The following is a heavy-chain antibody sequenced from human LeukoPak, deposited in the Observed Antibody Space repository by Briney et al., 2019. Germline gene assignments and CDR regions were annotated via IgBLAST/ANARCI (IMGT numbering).Heavy chain of an antibody. V-gene: IGHV4-59*01. D-gene: IGHD6-6*01. CDR3: ARGEAARPDLGEYFRH. CDR2: ISHSGST. Sequence: PSETLSLTCTVSGGSISTYYGNWIRQAPGKGLEWIGYISHSGSTSYNPSLKSRVFISEDSSKNQFSLKLSSVTAADTAVYYCARGEAARPDLGEYFRHWGQGTLVTVS. J-gene: IGHJ1*01. CDR1: GGSISTYY.